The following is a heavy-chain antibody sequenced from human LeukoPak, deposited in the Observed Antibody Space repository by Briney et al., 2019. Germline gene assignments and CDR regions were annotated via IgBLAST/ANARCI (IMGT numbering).Heavy chain of an antibody. J-gene: IGHJ4*02. V-gene: IGHV5-51*01. Sequence: GESLKISCKGSGYSFTSYWIGWVRQMPGKGLEWMGIIYPGDSDTRYSPSFQGQVPISADKSLSTAYLQWSSLKASDTAMYYCASSPAWVGYDSSGYYLDYWGQGTLVTVSS. CDR1: GYSFTSYW. CDR3: ASSPAWVGYDSSGYYLDY. D-gene: IGHD3-22*01. CDR2: IYPGDSDT.